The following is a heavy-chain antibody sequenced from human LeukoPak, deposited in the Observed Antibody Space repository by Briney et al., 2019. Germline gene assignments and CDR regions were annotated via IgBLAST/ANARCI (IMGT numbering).Heavy chain of an antibody. CDR1: GFTFSSYG. J-gene: IGHJ6*02. CDR3: AKEGCSGGSCYTYYYYGMDV. Sequence: GGSLRLSCAASGFTFSSYGMHWVRQAPGKGLEWVAFIRYDGSNKYYADSVKGRLTISRDNSKNTLYLQMNSLRAEDTAVYYCAKEGCSGGSCYTYYYYGMDVWGQGTTVTVSS. V-gene: IGHV3-30*02. CDR2: IRYDGSNK. D-gene: IGHD2-15*01.